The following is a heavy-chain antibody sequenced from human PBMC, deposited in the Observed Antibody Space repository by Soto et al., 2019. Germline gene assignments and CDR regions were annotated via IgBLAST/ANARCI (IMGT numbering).Heavy chain of an antibody. Sequence: GASVKVSCKASGYTFTSYGRNWVRQAPGQGLEWMGWISAYNGNTNYAQKFQGRVTMTTDTSASTAYMELSSLRSEDTAVYYCARGITLPTPLDYWGQGTLVTVSS. CDR2: ISAYNGNT. CDR1: GYTFTSYG. D-gene: IGHD1-20*01. V-gene: IGHV1-18*01. J-gene: IGHJ4*02. CDR3: ARGITLPTPLDY.